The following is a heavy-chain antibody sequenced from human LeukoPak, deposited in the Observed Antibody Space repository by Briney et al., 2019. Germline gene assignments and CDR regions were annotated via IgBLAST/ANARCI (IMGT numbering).Heavy chain of an antibody. J-gene: IGHJ6*03. CDR1: GLSSNY. V-gene: IGHV3-53*01. D-gene: IGHD1-1*01. CDR3: ARVNRLAGTHYYYMDV. Sequence: GGSLRLSSAVSGLSSNYMSWVRQAPGKGLEWVSVIYGDGTTHYADSVKGRFTISRDSSKNTLYLQMTSLRDEDTAVFYCARVNRLAGTHYYYMDVWGKGTTVTVSS. CDR2: IYGDGTT.